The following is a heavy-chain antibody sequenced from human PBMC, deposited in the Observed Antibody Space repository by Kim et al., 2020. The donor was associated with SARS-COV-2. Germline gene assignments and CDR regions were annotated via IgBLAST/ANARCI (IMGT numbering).Heavy chain of an antibody. V-gene: IGHV4-39*02. J-gene: IGHJ3*02. CDR1: GGSISSSSYY. CDR3: ARDEAKTYDYVWGSYRYWGAIAFDI. CDR2: IYYSGST. Sequence: SETLSLTCTVSGGSISSSSYYWGWIRQPPGKGLEWIGSIYYSGSTYYNPSLKSRVTISVDTSKNQFSLKLSSVTAADTAVYYCARDEAKTYDYVWGSYRYWGAIAFDIWGQGTMVTVSS. D-gene: IGHD3-16*02.